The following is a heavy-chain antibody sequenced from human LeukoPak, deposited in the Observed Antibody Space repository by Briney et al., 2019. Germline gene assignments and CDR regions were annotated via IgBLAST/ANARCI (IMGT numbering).Heavy chain of an antibody. V-gene: IGHV3-7*03. D-gene: IGHD3-3*01. J-gene: IGHJ6*02. Sequence: GGSLRLSCAASGFTFSRYWMSWMRQAPGKGLEWVANIKYDGYEEYYVDSVKGRFTISRDNAKNSLYLQMNSLRAEDTAVYYCAKGKGGNYDFWSGYPRTGMDVWGQGTTVTVSS. CDR2: IKYDGYEE. CDR3: AKGKGGNYDFWSGYPRTGMDV. CDR1: GFTFSRYW.